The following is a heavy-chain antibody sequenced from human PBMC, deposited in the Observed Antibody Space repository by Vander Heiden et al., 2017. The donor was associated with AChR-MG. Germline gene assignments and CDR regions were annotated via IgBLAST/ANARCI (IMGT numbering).Heavy chain of an antibody. V-gene: IGHV4-39*01. D-gene: IGHD3-22*01. Sequence: QLQLQESGPGLVKPSETLSLTCTVSGGSISSSSYYWGWIPQPPVKGLEWIGSIYYSGSTYYNPSLKSRVTISVDTSKNQFSLKLSSVTAADTAVYYCARPGVGDSSGLWNYWGQGTLVTVSS. J-gene: IGHJ4*02. CDR2: IYYSGST. CDR3: ARPGVGDSSGLWNY. CDR1: GGSISSSSYY.